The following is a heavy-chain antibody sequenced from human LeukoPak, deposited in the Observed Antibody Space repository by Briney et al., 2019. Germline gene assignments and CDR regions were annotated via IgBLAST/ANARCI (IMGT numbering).Heavy chain of an antibody. CDR1: GFTFSSYW. Sequence: RGSLRLSCAASGFTFSSYWMRWVRQAPGKGLEWVAHIKQAGSAKYYVDAVKGRFTTSRDNAKNSLYLQMNSLRAEDTAVYYRARVLRDGYNLAFDYWGQGTLVTVSS. V-gene: IGHV3-7*01. J-gene: IGHJ4*02. CDR3: ARVLRDGYNLAFDY. D-gene: IGHD5-24*01. CDR2: IKQAGSAK.